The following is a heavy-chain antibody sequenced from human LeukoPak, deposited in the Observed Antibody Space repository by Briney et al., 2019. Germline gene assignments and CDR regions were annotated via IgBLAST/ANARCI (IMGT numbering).Heavy chain of an antibody. V-gene: IGHV4-34*01. D-gene: IGHD4-17*01. CDR3: ARGTMTTVTYYFDY. Sequence: SETLSLTCAVYGASFSGYYWSWIPQPPGKGLEWIGEINHSGSTNYNPSLKSRVTISVDTSKNQFSLKLSSVTAADTAVYYCARGTMTTVTYYFDYWGQGTLVTVSS. J-gene: IGHJ4*02. CDR2: INHSGST. CDR1: GASFSGYY.